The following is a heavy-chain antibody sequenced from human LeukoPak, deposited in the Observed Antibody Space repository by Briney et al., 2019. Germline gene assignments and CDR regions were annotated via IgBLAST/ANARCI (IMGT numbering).Heavy chain of an antibody. Sequence: SETLSLTCTVSGGSISSSSYYWGWIRQPPGKGLEWIGSIYYSGSTYYNPSLKSRVTISVDTSKNQFSLKLSSVTAAYTAVYYCARLELTFDYWGQGTLVTVSS. D-gene: IGHD3-9*01. CDR1: GGSISSSSYY. CDR2: IYYSGST. V-gene: IGHV4-39*01. CDR3: ARLELTFDY. J-gene: IGHJ4*02.